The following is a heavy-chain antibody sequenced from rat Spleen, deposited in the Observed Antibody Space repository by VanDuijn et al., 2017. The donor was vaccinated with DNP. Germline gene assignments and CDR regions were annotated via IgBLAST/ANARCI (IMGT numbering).Heavy chain of an antibody. J-gene: IGHJ2*01. CDR3: TTESTYYGYFDY. Sequence: EVQLVESGGGLVQPGRSMKLSCAASGFTFSDYYIAWVRQAPTKGLEWVASISYDGSSTYYVDSVKGRFTISRDNAKSSLYLEMDSLRSEDTATYYCTTESTYYGYFDYWGQGVMVPVSS. CDR1: GFTFSDYY. D-gene: IGHD1-9*01. V-gene: IGHV5-20*01. CDR2: ISYDGSST.